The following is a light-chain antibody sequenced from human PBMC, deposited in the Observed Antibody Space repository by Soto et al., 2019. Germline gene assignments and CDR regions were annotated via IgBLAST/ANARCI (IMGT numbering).Light chain of an antibody. V-gene: IGKV1-12*01. CDR3: KQSKSFPLT. J-gene: IGKJ4*01. Sequence: DIQMTQSPSPLSASVVDRVPVTCRARQPINRWLAWYQQKPGKAPKLLIYAASSLHTGVPLRFIGSGSGTDFSLTISSLPPEDFATDDCKQSKSFPLTFGGGTKVDIK. CDR1: QPINRW. CDR2: AAS.